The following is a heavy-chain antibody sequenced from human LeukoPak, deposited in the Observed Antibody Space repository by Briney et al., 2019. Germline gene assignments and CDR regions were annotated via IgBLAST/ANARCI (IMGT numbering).Heavy chain of an antibody. J-gene: IGHJ4*02. CDR2: ISGSGGST. CDR3: AKDIGYGDYPFDY. CDR1: GFTFSSYA. V-gene: IGHV3-23*01. Sequence: GGSLRLSCAASGFTFSSYAMSWVRQAPGKGLEWVSAISGSGGSTYYADSVKGRFTIPRDNSKNTLYLQMNSLRAEDTAVYYCAKDIGYGDYPFDYWGQGTLVTVSS. D-gene: IGHD4-17*01.